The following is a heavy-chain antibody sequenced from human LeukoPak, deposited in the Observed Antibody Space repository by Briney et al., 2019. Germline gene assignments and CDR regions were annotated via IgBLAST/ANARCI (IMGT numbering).Heavy chain of an antibody. V-gene: IGHV1-69*05. CDR3: ARGNVVVVPAAIGLDYYYYMDV. D-gene: IGHD2-2*01. J-gene: IGHJ6*03. CDR2: IIPIFGTA. Sequence: SVKVSCKASGYTFTSYDINWVRQAPGQGLEWMGRIIPIFGTANYAQKFQGRVTITTDESTSTAYMELSSLRSEDTAVYYCARGNVVVVPAAIGLDYYYYMDVWGKGTTVTVSS. CDR1: GYTFTSYD.